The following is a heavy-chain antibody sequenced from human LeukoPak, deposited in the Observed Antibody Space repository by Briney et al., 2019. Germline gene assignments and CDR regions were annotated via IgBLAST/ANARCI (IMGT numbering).Heavy chain of an antibody. J-gene: IGHJ4*02. V-gene: IGHV5-51*01. D-gene: IGHD5-24*01. CDR3: ARWPQFDGFDY. CDR2: IYPGDSDT. CDR1: GYSFTSYW. Sequence: GESLEISCKGSGYSFTSYWIGWVRQMPGKGLEWMGIIYPGDSDTRYSPSFQGQVTISADKSISTAYLQWSGLKASDTAMYYCARWPQFDGFDYWGQGTLVTVSS.